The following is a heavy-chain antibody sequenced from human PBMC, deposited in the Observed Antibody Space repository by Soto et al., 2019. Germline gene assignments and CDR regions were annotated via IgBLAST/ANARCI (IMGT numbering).Heavy chain of an antibody. D-gene: IGHD3-10*01. V-gene: IGHV1-2*02. CDR2: INPKSGDT. CDR3: ARVPGHKNSRGDF. Sequence: QVRLVQSGPEVRRPGASVTVSCKASGYTFTHYFIHWVRRAPGQGLEWMGYINPKSGDTHYSQTFRGRVSMTGNPATDTASVGLSSLKSDDTAVYFCARVPGHKNSRGDFWGQGTPITVSS. J-gene: IGHJ4*02. CDR1: GYTFTHYF.